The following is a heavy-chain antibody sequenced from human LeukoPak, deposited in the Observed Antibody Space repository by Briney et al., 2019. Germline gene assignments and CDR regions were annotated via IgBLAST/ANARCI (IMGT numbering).Heavy chain of an antibody. CDR2: INPRSGST. V-gene: IGHV1-46*01. Sequence: SVKVSCKASGYSFTNYYIHWVRQAPGHGLEWMGIINPRSGSTTYAQKLQGRVTMTRDTSTSTVYMELSSLRSEDTAVYYCARDRDYGGNSIYFDYWGQGTLVTVSS. CDR1: GYSFTNYY. D-gene: IGHD4-23*01. J-gene: IGHJ4*02. CDR3: ARDRDYGGNSIYFDY.